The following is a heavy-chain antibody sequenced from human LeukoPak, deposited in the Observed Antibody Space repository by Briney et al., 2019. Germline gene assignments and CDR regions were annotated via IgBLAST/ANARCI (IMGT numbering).Heavy chain of an antibody. Sequence: HPGGSLRLSCEFSGFTFSGYEMNWVRQAPGKGLGWVSYISGSGTTIYSADSVKGRFTISRDNAKNSLYLQMNSLRAEDTAVYYCARDPYSGSWYVSYFDSWGQGTLVTVSS. CDR1: GFTFSGYE. D-gene: IGHD6-13*01. V-gene: IGHV3-48*03. CDR3: ARDPYSGSWYVSYFDS. CDR2: ISGSGTTI. J-gene: IGHJ4*02.